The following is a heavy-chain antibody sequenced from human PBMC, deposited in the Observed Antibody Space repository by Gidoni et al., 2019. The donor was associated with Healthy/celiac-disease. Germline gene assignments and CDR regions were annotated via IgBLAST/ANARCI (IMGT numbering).Heavy chain of an antibody. V-gene: IGHV4-4*07. J-gene: IGHJ6*03. CDR3: ARDIRSGNLIGYYMDV. D-gene: IGHD3-3*01. CDR2: IYTSGST. CDR1: GGSISSYY. Sequence: QVQLQESGPGLVKPSETLSLTCTVSGGSISSYYWSWIRQPAGKGLEWIGRIYTSGSTNYNPSLKSRVTMSVDTSKNQFSLKLSSVTAADTAVYYCARDIRSGNLIGYYMDVWGKGTTVTVSS.